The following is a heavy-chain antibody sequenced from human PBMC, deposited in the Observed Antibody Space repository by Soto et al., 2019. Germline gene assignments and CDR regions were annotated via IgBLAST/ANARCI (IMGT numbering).Heavy chain of an antibody. CDR1: GGSISSGGYY. J-gene: IGHJ4*01. V-gene: IGHV4-31*03. Sequence: QVQLQESGPGLVKPSQTLSLTCTVSGGSISSGGYYWSWSRQHPGQGLEWFGSFYYSGCTYYNPSLTGRVTRSVDPSKNHFSGKLSSGGVAYSAVYYCARGVLHWGHGTLFSGSS. D-gene: IGHD2-8*01. CDR2: FYYSGCT. CDR3: ARGVLH.